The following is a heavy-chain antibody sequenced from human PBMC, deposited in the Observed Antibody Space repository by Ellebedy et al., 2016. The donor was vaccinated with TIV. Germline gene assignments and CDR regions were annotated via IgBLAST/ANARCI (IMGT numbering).Heavy chain of an antibody. V-gene: IGHV3-23*01. J-gene: IGHJ4*02. CDR2: ISDSGYNT. CDR1: GFTFSNFW. CDR3: AKDPHRHYYGSGSYYGFDY. Sequence: GESLKISXAASGFTFSNFWMNWVRQAPGKGLEWVSAISDSGYNTYYTDSVKGRFTISRDNSKNTLYLQMNSLRAEDTAVYYCAKDPHRHYYGSGSYYGFDYWGQGTLVTVSS. D-gene: IGHD3-10*01.